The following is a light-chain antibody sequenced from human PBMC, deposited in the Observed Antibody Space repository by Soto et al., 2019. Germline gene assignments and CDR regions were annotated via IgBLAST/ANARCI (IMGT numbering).Light chain of an antibody. J-gene: IGLJ1*01. V-gene: IGLV2-14*02. Sequence: QSALSQPASVSGSPGQSITISCSGTSSDIGAYNSVSWYQQHPNKAPQVIIYKGTPRPSGVPDRFSGSKSGTSASLAISGLQSEDEADYYCAAWDDSLNGYVFGTGTKV. CDR1: SSDIGAYNS. CDR3: AAWDDSLNGYV. CDR2: KGT.